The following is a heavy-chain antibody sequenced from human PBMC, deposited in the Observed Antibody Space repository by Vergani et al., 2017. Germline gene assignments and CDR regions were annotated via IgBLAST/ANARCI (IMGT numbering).Heavy chain of an antibody. CDR2: ISFDGTNE. J-gene: IGHJ4*02. D-gene: IGHD6-13*01. V-gene: IGHV3-30-3*01. Sequence: QVQLVESGGGVVQPGTSLRLSCVVSGFALNRHAMYWVRQAPGKGLEWVVGISFDGTNEYYPDLVKGRFTISRDIAKNTLYLQMNSLRSEDTAVFYCARDPLGSWAYFDYWGQGTLVTVSS. CDR1: GFALNRHA. CDR3: ARDPLGSWAYFDY.